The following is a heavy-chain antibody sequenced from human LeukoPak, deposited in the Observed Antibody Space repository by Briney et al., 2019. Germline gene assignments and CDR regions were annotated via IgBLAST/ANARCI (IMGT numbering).Heavy chain of an antibody. CDR2: ISAYNGNT. D-gene: IGHD3-22*01. CDR1: GYTFTSYG. Sequence: GASVKVSCKASGYTFTSYGISWVRQAPGQGLEWMGWISAYNGNTNYAQKLQGRVTMTTDTSTSTAYMELRSLRSDDTAVYYCARDYGGHYYDSSGYSHFQHWGQGTLVTVSS. J-gene: IGHJ1*01. V-gene: IGHV1-18*01. CDR3: ARDYGGHYYDSSGYSHFQH.